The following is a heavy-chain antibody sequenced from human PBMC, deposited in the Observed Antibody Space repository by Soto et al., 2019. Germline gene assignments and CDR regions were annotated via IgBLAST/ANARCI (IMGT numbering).Heavy chain of an antibody. CDR2: ISWNSGSI. CDR1: GFTFDDYA. J-gene: IGHJ6*02. CDR3: AKEVSPRAGYYYGMDV. Sequence: EVQLVESGGGLVQPGRSLRLSCAASGFTFDDYAMHWVRQAPGKGLEWVSGISWNSGSIGYADSVKGRFTISRDNAKNSLYLQMNSLRAEDTALYYCAKEVSPRAGYYYGMDVWGQGTTVTVSS. V-gene: IGHV3-9*01.